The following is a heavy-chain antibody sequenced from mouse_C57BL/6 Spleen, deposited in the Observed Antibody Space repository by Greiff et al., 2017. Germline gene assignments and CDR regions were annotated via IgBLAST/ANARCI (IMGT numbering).Heavy chain of an antibody. CDR2: INSDGGST. J-gene: IGHJ3*01. Sequence: DVMLVESGGGLVQPGESLKLSCESNEYEFPSHDMSWVRKTPEKRLELVAAINSDGGSTYYPDTMERRFIISRDNTKKTLYLQMSSLRSEDTALYYCARQAWDEAWFAYWGQGTLVTVSA. V-gene: IGHV5-2*01. D-gene: IGHD4-1*01. CDR3: ARQAWDEAWFAY. CDR1: EYEFPSHD.